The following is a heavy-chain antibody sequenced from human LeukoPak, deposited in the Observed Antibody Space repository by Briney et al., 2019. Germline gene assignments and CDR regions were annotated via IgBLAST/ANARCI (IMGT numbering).Heavy chain of an antibody. CDR1: GFTFSSYE. J-gene: IGHJ4*02. V-gene: IGHV3-48*03. CDR2: ISSSGSTI. D-gene: IGHD6-13*01. CDR3: ARSVRIAAAGTGDY. Sequence: GXSLRLSCAASGFTFSSYEMNWVRQAPGKGLERVSYISSSGSTIYYADSVKGRFTISRDNAKNSLYLQMNSLRAEDTAVYYCARSVRIAAAGTGDYWGQGTLVTVSS.